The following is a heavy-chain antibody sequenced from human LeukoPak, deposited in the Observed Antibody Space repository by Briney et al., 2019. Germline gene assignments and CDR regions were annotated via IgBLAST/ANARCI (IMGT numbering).Heavy chain of an antibody. J-gene: IGHJ4*02. Sequence: GGSLRLSCAASGFTFSSYEMNWVRQAPGKGLEWVSYISSSGSTIYYADSVKGRFTISRDNAKNSLYLQMNSLRAEDTAVYYCAGRRWFGEYMWGQGTLVTVSS. CDR3: AGRRWFGEYM. V-gene: IGHV3-48*03. CDR2: ISSSGSTI. D-gene: IGHD3-10*01. CDR1: GFTFSSYE.